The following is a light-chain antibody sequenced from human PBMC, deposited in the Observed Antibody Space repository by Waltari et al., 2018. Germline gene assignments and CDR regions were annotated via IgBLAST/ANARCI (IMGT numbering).Light chain of an antibody. J-gene: IGLJ3*02. CDR2: DVS. Sequence: QSALTQSASVSGSPGQSITISCTGTSSDVGGYNYVSWYQQHPGKVPTLMIYDVSNRPAGVSNRFSGSKSGNTASLTISGLQAEDEADYYCSSYTSSSTEVFGGGTKLTVL. CDR3: SSYTSSSTEV. V-gene: IGLV2-14*03. CDR1: SSDVGGYNY.